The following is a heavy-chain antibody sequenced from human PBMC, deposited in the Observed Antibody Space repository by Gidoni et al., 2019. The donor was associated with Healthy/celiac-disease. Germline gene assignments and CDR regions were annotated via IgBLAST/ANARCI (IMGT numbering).Heavy chain of an antibody. CDR1: GYTFTSYG. V-gene: IGHV1-18*01. CDR2: ISAYNGNT. D-gene: IGHD3-9*01. CDR3: ARDPPGSVLGYFDWLPPTYYYYYGMDV. J-gene: IGHJ6*02. Sequence: QVQLVQSGAEVKKPGASVKVSCKASGYTFTSYGISWVRQAPGQGLEWMGWISAYNGNTNYAQKLQGRVTMTTDTSTSTAYMELRSLRSDDTAVYYCARDPPGSVLGYFDWLPPTYYYYYGMDVWGQGTTVTVSS.